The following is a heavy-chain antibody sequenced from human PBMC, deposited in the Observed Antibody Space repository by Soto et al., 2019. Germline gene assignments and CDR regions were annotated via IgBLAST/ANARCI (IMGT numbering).Heavy chain of an antibody. J-gene: IGHJ6*02. V-gene: IGHV1-46*01. CDR1: GDIFTSYY. CDR2: INPFDGSR. Sequence: ASVKLSCTASGDIFTSYYIHWVRQAPGQGLEWMGWINPFDGSRMFAQSFQGRVTMTRDESTSTAYMELSSLRSEDTAVYYCARGGCSGGSCYLPYYYGMDVWGQGTTVTVSS. D-gene: IGHD2-15*01. CDR3: ARGGCSGGSCYLPYYYGMDV.